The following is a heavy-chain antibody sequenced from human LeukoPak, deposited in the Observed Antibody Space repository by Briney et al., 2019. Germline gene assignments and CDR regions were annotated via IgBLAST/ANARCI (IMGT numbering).Heavy chain of an antibody. CDR2: IISSSSEI. J-gene: IGHJ4*02. CDR1: GYTFSSYS. D-gene: IGHD2-2*01. CDR3: ARDRLYQPLLHEDYFDY. V-gene: IGHV3-21*03. Sequence: PGGSLRLSCAPSGYTFSSYSMNSVREAPGKGLEWVSYIISSSSEIYCADSVWGRFNIPRDNAKNSLYLQMNSLRAEDTAVYYCARDRLYQPLLHEDYFDYWGQGRLVTVCS.